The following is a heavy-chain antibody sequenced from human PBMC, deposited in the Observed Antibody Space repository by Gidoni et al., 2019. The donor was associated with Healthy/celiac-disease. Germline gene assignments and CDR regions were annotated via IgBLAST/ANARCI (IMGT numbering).Heavy chain of an antibody. V-gene: IGHV4-38-2*02. CDR3: ARSFPAALFGGGGWIDP. CDR2: IYHSGST. J-gene: IGHJ5*02. D-gene: IGHD2-2*01. CDR1: GYSISSGYY. Sequence: QVQLQESGPGLVKPSETLSLTCTVSGYSISSGYYWGWIRQPPGKGLEWIGRIYHSGSTYYNPSLKSRVTISIDTPKNQFSLKLSSVTAADTAVYYCARSFPAALFGGGGWIDPWGQGTLVTVSS.